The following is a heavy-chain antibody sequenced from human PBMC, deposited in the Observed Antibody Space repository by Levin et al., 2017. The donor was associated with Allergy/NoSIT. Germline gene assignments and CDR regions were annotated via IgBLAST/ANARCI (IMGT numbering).Heavy chain of an antibody. V-gene: IGHV3-15*01. CDR2: IKSKSGGGTT. Sequence: GGSLRLSCAASGFTFRNVWMSWVRQAPGKGLEWVGRIKSKSGGGTTDYAGPVKGRFTISRDDSRDTLYLQMNSLKTEDTAVYFCTTWGVHYFDRGGYYAMDVWGQGTTVTVSS. CDR1: GFTFRNVW. J-gene: IGHJ6*02. D-gene: IGHD3-22*01. CDR3: TTWGVHYFDRGGYYAMDV.